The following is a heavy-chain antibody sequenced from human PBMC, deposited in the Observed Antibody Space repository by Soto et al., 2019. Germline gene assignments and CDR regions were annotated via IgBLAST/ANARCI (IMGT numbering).Heavy chain of an antibody. CDR3: TTDDDNYYDSSGYSAGPY. D-gene: IGHD3-22*01. J-gene: IGHJ4*02. CDR2: IKSKTDGGTT. CDR1: GLTFSNAW. Sequence: GGSLRLSCAASGLTFSNAWMNWVRQAPGKGLEWVGRIKSKTDGGTTDYAAPVKGRFTISRDDSKNTLYLQMNSLKTEDTAVYYCTTDDDNYYDSSGYSAGPYWGQGTLVTVSS. V-gene: IGHV3-15*07.